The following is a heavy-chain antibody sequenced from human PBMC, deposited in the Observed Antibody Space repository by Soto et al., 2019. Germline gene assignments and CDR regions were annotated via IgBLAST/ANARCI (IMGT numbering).Heavy chain of an antibody. CDR1: GGSISSSSYY. CDR2: IYYSGST. CDR3: ARQGDYYDSSGYYSRYFDY. D-gene: IGHD3-22*01. J-gene: IGHJ4*02. Sequence: KPSETLSLTCTVSGGSISSSSYYWGWIRQPPGKGLEWIGSIYYSGSTYYNPSLKSRVTISVDTSKNQFSLKLSSVTAADTAVYYCARQGDYYDSSGYYSRYFDYWGQGTLVTVSS. V-gene: IGHV4-39*01.